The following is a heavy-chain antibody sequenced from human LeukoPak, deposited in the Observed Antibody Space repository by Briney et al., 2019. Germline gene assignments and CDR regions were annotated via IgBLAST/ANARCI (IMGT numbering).Heavy chain of an antibody. Sequence: SETLSLTCTVSGYSISSGYYWGWIRQPPGKGLEWIGSIYHSGSTYYNPSHKSRVTISVDTSKNQFSLKLSSVTAADTAVYYCARQIRGQKGGYYFDYWGQGTLVTVSS. J-gene: IGHJ4*02. V-gene: IGHV4-38-2*02. CDR3: ARQIRGQKGGYYFDY. CDR2: IYHSGST. CDR1: GYSISSGYY.